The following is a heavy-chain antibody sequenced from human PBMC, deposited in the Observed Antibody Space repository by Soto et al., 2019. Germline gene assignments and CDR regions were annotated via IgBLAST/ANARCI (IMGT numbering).Heavy chain of an antibody. CDR1: GGTFSSYA. V-gene: IGHV1-69*04. CDR2: IIPNSGST. Sequence: GASVKVSCKASGGTFSSYAISWVRQAPGQGLEWMGRIIPNSGSTNYAQKFQGRVTITEDISTDTAYMELRSLRSEDTAMYYCTFHGWDGLDVWGQGTTVTVSS. CDR3: TFHGWDGLDV. D-gene: IGHD3-3*02. J-gene: IGHJ6*02.